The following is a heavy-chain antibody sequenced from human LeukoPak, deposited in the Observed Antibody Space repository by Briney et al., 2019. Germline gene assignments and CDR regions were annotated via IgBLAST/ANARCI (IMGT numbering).Heavy chain of an antibody. V-gene: IGHV3-23*01. J-gene: IGHJ3*01. CDR2: ISGSGGST. CDR1: GFTFSSYA. CDR3: VRDRAYAFDF. Sequence: GGSLRLSCAASGFTFSSYAMNWVRQAPGKGLEWVSAISGSGGSTDYADSVKGRFTISRDNSKNTLYLQMSSLRAEDTAVYYCVRDRAYAFDFWGQGTMVTVSS. D-gene: IGHD2-21*01.